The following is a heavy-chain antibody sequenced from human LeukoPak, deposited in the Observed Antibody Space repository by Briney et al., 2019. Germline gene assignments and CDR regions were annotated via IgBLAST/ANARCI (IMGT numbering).Heavy chain of an antibody. CDR2: IKSDGSIT. D-gene: IGHD4-11*01. CDR1: GFTFSHYW. CDR3: GRDNNYKVDV. J-gene: IGHJ6*04. V-gene: IGHV3-74*01. Sequence: PGGSLRLSCATSGFTFSHYWMLWVRHALGKGLVWVSNIKSDGSITNYADSVRGRFTISRDNAKNILYLQINSLRAEDTAVYYCGRDNNYKVDVWGKGTTVTVSS.